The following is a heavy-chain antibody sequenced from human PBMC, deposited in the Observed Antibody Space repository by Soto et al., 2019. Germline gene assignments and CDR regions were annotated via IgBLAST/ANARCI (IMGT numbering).Heavy chain of an antibody. Sequence: QVQLVESGGGVVQPGRSRRLSCAASGFTFSSYGMHWVRQAPGKGLEGVAVISYDGSNKYYADSVKGRFTISSDNSKNTLYLQMNSLRAEDTAVYYCVRVLRFLRSLDYWGQGTLVTVSS. J-gene: IGHJ4*02. CDR2: ISYDGSNK. CDR1: GFTFSSYG. CDR3: VRVLRFLRSLDY. V-gene: IGHV3-30*03. D-gene: IGHD3-3*01.